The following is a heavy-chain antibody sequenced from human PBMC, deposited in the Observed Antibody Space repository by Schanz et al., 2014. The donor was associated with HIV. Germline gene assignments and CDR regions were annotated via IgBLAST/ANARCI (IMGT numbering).Heavy chain of an antibody. CDR3: ARGDFGGNSVDY. J-gene: IGHJ4*01. CDR1: GGSFRGYY. V-gene: IGHV4-34*02. D-gene: IGHD4-17*01. CDR2: VRHIGGT. Sequence: QVQLQQWGAGLLKPSETLSLTCAVYGGSFRGYYWTWIRQFPGLGLEWIGGVRHIGGTNYNPSLKSRVPMSMDMSKNQFPRTLTSETAADTAVYFCARGDFGGNSVDYWGHGNMVTVSS.